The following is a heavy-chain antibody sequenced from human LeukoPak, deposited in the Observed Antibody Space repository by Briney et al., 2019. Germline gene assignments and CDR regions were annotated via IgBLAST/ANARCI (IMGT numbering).Heavy chain of an antibody. CDR3: ARAAVVAAIQFCWFEP. CDR1: GRSISSGGYS. V-gene: IGHV4-30-2*01. CDR2: IYHSGST. D-gene: IGHD2-15*01. J-gene: IGHJ5*02. Sequence: PSQTLSLTCAVHGRSISSGGYSWGWIRQPPGKGLEWIGQIYHSGSTYYNPSLKSRVTIAVDRSKNQFSLKLSPVTAADTAVYYCARAAVVAAIQFCWFEPWGQGTLVTVSS.